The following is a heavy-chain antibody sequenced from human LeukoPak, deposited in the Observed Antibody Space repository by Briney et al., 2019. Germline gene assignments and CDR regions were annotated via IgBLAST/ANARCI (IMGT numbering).Heavy chain of an antibody. V-gene: IGHV3-48*01. Sequence: GGSLRLSCAASGFTFSDYTMSWFRQAPGKGLEWLSYISGSSGSIYYADSVKGRFTVSRDNAKTSLYLQMTSLRAEDSAVYYCASFIETPVFDVWGQGTLVTVSS. CDR2: ISGSSGSI. J-gene: IGHJ4*02. D-gene: IGHD5-24*01. CDR1: GFTFSDYT. CDR3: ASFIETPVFDV.